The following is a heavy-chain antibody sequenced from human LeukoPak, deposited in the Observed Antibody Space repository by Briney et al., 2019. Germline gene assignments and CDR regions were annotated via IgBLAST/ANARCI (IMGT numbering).Heavy chain of an antibody. J-gene: IGHJ4*02. CDR2: IKQDGSEK. V-gene: IGHV3-7*03. CDR1: GLIFSGYA. D-gene: IGHD3-22*01. CDR3: ASAGGDSRSPLPFYY. Sequence: GGSLRLSCADSGLIFSGYAVSWVRQAPGKGLEWVANIKQDGSEKYYVDSVKGRFTISRDNAENSLSLQMNSLRAEDTAVYYCASAGGDSRSPLPFYYWGQGTLVTVSS.